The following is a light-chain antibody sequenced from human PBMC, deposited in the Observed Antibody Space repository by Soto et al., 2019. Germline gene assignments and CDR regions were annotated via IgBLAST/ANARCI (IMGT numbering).Light chain of an antibody. J-gene: IGKJ4*01. CDR2: DAS. CDR3: QQYNSYSLT. V-gene: IGKV1-5*01. Sequence: DIQMTQSPSTLSASVGDRVTITCRASQSISSWLAWYQQKPGKAPKLLNYDASSLESGVASRFSGSGSGTEFSLSISILLPDDFATYYCQQYNSYSLTFGGGTKVDIK. CDR1: QSISSW.